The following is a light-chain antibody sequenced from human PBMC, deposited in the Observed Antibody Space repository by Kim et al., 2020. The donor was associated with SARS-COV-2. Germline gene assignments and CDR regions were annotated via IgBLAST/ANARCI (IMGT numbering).Light chain of an antibody. Sequence: VSPGDRSPLSCRTSQSVSTNLAWYQHRPGQAPRLLIYVTSTRATGIPARFSGSGSVTEFTLTISSLQSEDFALYYCQQYNRWPPYIFGQGTKLEI. J-gene: IGKJ2*01. V-gene: IGKV3-15*01. CDR1: QSVSTN. CDR3: QQYNRWPPYI. CDR2: VTS.